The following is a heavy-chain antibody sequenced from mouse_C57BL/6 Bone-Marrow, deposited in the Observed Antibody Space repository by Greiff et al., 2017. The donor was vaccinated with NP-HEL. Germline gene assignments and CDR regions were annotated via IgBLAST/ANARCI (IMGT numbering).Heavy chain of an antibody. J-gene: IGHJ1*03. D-gene: IGHD1-1*01. V-gene: IGHV1-62-2*01. Sequence: QVQLQQSGAELVKPGASVKLSCKASGYTFTEYTIHWVKQRSGQGLEWIGWFYPGSGRIKYNEKFKDKATLTAAKSSSTVYMELSRLTSEDSAVFFCSRHGDYFGSSSWYFDVWGTGTTVTVSS. CDR2: FYPGSGRI. CDR3: SRHGDYFGSSSWYFDV. CDR1: GYTFTEYT.